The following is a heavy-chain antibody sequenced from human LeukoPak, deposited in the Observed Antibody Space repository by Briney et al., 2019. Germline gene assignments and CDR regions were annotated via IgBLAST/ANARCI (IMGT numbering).Heavy chain of an antibody. CDR2: FDPEDGET. V-gene: IGHV1-24*01. CDR3: ARSHFPCTNGVCYTPSYYYYGMDV. Sequence: GASVKVSCKVSGYTLTELSMHWVRQAPGKGLEWMGGFDPEDGETIYAQKFQGRVTMTEDTSTDTAYMELSSLRSEDTAVYYCARSHFPCTNGVCYTPSYYYYGMDVWGQGTTVTVSS. CDR1: GYTLTELS. J-gene: IGHJ6*02. D-gene: IGHD2-8*01.